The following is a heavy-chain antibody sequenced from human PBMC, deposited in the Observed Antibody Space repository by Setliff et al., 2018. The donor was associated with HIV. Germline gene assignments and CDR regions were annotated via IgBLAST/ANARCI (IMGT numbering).Heavy chain of an antibody. V-gene: IGHV4-39*01. Sequence: SETLSLTCTVSGGSISSSNYYRGWIRQPPGKGLEYIGSIYHSGSTYYNPSLKSRVTISVDTSKNQFSRKLNSVTAADTAVYYCASRVYYYDSSGYLREEGFDPWGQGTLVTVSS. J-gene: IGHJ5*02. CDR2: IYHSGST. CDR1: GGSISSSNYY. CDR3: ASRVYYYDSSGYLREEGFDP. D-gene: IGHD3-22*01.